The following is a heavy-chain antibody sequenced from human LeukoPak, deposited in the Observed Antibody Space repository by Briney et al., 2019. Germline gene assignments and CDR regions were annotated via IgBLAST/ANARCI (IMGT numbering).Heavy chain of an antibody. D-gene: IGHD2-15*01. CDR2: XXXXXSAM. J-gene: IGHJ4*02. CDR1: GFTFSXXX. CDR3: ARVPGYCSGGSCYSAYFDY. V-gene: IGHV3-48*02. Sequence: GGSLRLSCTASGFTFSXXXXXXVRQAPGKGXXXXXXXXXXXSAMYYADSVKGRFAXSRDNAENSLFLQMNSLRDEDTAVYYCARVPGYCSGGSCYSAYFDYWGLGTLVTVSS.